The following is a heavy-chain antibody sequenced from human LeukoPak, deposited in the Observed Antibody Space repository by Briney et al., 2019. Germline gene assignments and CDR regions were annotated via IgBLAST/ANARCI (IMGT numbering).Heavy chain of an antibody. Sequence: SETLSLTCTVSGGSISSDGYYWSWIRQHPGKGLEWIGYIYYSGSTYYNPSLKSRVTMSVDTSKNQFSLKLSSVTAADTAVYYCARSELLWFGRVNSGFDYWGQGALVTVSS. V-gene: IGHV4-31*03. CDR1: GGSISSDGYY. J-gene: IGHJ4*02. D-gene: IGHD3-10*01. CDR2: IYYSGST. CDR3: ARSELLWFGRVNSGFDY.